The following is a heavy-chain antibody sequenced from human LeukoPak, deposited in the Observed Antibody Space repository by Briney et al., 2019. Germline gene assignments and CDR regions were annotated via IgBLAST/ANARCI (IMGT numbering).Heavy chain of an antibody. CDR1: GGSISSYY. V-gene: IGHV4-59*01. Sequence: SETLSLTCTVSGGSISSYYWSWIRQPPGKGLEWIGYIYYSGSTNYIPSLKSRVTISVDTSKNQFSLKLSSVTAADTAVYYCAREVSRIVGAYYFDYWGQGTLVTVSS. J-gene: IGHJ4*02. CDR3: AREVSRIVGAYYFDY. D-gene: IGHD1-26*01. CDR2: IYYSGST.